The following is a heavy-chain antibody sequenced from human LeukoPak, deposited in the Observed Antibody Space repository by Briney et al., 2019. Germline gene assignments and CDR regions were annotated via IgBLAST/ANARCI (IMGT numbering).Heavy chain of an antibody. J-gene: IGHJ4*02. CDR3: ARDVEQLYFDY. Sequence: PSETLSLTCTVSGGSISSSSYYWGWIRQPPGKGLEWIGSIYYSGSTYYNPSLKSRVTISVDTSKNQFSLKLSSVTAADTAVYYCARDVEQLYFDYWGQGTLVTVSS. CDR1: GGSISSSSYY. D-gene: IGHD2-2*01. CDR2: IYYSGST. V-gene: IGHV4-39*07.